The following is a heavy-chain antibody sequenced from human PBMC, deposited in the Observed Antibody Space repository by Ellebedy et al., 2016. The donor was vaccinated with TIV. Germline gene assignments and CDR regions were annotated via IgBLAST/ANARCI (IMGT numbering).Heavy chain of an antibody. CDR2: ISYDGSNK. CDR1: GFTLSSYS. V-gene: IGHV3-30-3*01. D-gene: IGHD3-22*01. Sequence: PGGSLRLSCAASGFTLSSYSVHRVRQAPGKGLEWVAVISYDGSNKYYADSVKGRFTISRDNSKNTLYLQMNSLRAEDTAVYYWARVGGRSGHYVGGAFDIWGQGTMVTVSS. J-gene: IGHJ3*02. CDR3: ARVGGRSGHYVGGAFDI.